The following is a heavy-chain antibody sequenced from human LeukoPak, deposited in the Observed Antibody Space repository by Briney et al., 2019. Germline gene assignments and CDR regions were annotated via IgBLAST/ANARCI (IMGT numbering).Heavy chain of an antibody. V-gene: IGHV3-23*01. Sequence: GGSLRLSCAASGFTFSSYAMSWVRQAPGKGLEWVPAISGSGGSTYYADSVKGRFTISRDNSKNTLYLQMNSLRAEDTAVYYCAKDATGYSSGWADYWGQGTLVTVSS. CDR3: AKDATGYSSGWADY. D-gene: IGHD6-19*01. CDR1: GFTFSSYA. CDR2: ISGSGGST. J-gene: IGHJ4*02.